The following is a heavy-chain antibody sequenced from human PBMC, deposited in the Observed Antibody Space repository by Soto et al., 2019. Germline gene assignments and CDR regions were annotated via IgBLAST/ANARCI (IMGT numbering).Heavy chain of an antibody. J-gene: IGHJ4*02. CDR2: INHSGST. D-gene: IGHD3-10*01. V-gene: IGHV4-34*01. Sequence: QVQLQQSGAGLLKPSETLSLTCAVYGGSFSGYYWSWIRQPPGKGLEWIGEINHSGSTNYNPSLKSRVTISVDTSKNQFSLKLSSVTAADTAVYYCATDGGYYGSGSYYKYWGQGTLVTVSS. CDR1: GGSFSGYY. CDR3: ATDGGYYGSGSYYKY.